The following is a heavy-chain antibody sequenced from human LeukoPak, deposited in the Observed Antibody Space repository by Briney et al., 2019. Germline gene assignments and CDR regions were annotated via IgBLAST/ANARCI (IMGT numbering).Heavy chain of an antibody. CDR1: GYTFTNYY. CDR2: INPRDETT. J-gene: IGHJ4*02. D-gene: IGHD6-19*01. Sequence: ASVTVSCKASGYTFTNYYLHWVRRAPGHGLEWMGIINPRDETTTYAQKFRGRLTMTRDTSTVYMELSSLRSGDTAVYYCARGISVGVHDYWRQGTLVSVSS. V-gene: IGHV1-46*01. CDR3: ARGISVGVHDY.